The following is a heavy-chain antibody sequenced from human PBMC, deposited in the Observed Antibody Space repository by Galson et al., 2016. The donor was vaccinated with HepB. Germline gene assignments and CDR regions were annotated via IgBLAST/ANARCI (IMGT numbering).Heavy chain of an antibody. J-gene: IGHJ1*01. CDR3: AKSGPRDPDCGGDCYVIYFHS. CDR1: GFSFSDYA. Sequence: SLRPSCAASGFSFSDYAMSWVRQAPGRGLEWVSSLTGSGGGPYYADAGKGRFTISRDNSKNTVPLQVNSLRVEDTAVYYCAKSGPRDPDCGGDCYVIYFHSWGQGTLVTVSS. D-gene: IGHD2-21*02. CDR2: LTGSGGGP. V-gene: IGHV3-23*01.